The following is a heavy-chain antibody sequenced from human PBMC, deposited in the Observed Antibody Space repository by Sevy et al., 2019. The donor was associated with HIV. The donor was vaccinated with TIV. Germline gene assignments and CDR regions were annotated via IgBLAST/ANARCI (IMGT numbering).Heavy chain of an antibody. V-gene: IGHV3-53*01. CDR1: GFTVSSNY. CDR3: AREAVAGPRWTDAFDI. J-gene: IGHJ3*02. D-gene: IGHD6-19*01. Sequence: GGSLRLSCAASGFTVSSNYMSWVRQAPGKGLEWGSVSFSGGSTYYADSVKGRFTISRDNSKNTLNLQMNSLRAEDTAVYYCAREAVAGPRWTDAFDIWGQGTMVTVSS. CDR2: SFSGGST.